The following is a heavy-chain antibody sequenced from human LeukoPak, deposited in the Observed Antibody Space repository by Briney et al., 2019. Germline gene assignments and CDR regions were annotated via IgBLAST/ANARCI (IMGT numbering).Heavy chain of an antibody. Sequence: PGGSLRPPWEPSGFTSSTFAMHWVRQPPGKGLEFVSPINTNGGSTYYANSVKGRFTTSRDNSKNTLYLQMGSLRAEDMAVYYCARCSGGSCYHSDDYWGQGTLVTVSS. CDR3: ARCSGGSCYHSDDY. D-gene: IGHD2-15*01. CDR2: INTNGGST. J-gene: IGHJ4*02. CDR1: GFTSSTFA. V-gene: IGHV3-64*01.